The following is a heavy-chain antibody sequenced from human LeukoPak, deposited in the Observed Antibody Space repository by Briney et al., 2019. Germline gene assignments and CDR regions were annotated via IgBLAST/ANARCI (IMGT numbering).Heavy chain of an antibody. Sequence: GRSVRLSCAASGFIFSSYAVHWVRQAPGKGLEGVAVISYDGSNKYYADSVKGRFTISRDNSKNTLYLQRNSLRAEDTAVYYCAGGGGMATIIEFDYWGQGTLVTVSS. CDR1: GFIFSSYA. CDR2: ISYDGSNK. CDR3: AGGGGMATIIEFDY. D-gene: IGHD5-24*01. J-gene: IGHJ4*02. V-gene: IGHV3-30*01.